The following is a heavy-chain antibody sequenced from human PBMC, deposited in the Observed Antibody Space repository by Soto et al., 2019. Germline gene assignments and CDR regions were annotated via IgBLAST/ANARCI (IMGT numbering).Heavy chain of an antibody. CDR3: AAVAGEGYFDY. D-gene: IGHD6-19*01. CDR2: INPSGGST. Sequence: ASLKVSFKASGYTFTSYYMHWVRQAPGQGLEWMGIINPSGGSTSYAQKFQGRITMTRDTSTSTVYMELSSLRSEDTAVYYCAAVAGEGYFDYWGQGTLVTVSS. J-gene: IGHJ4*02. CDR1: GYTFTSYY. V-gene: IGHV1-46*01.